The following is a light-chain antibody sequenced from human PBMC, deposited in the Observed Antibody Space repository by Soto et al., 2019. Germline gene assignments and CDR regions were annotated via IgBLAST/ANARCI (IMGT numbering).Light chain of an antibody. CDR2: AAS. CDR3: QQYGSSPLLT. Sequence: IVLTQSSGTLSLSPGERATLSCRASQSVSSNYLAWYQQKAGQAPRLLIYAASSRATGIPDRFSGGGSGTDLPLTISRLEPEVFAVYYCQQYGSSPLLTFGGGSEVEIK. V-gene: IGKV3-20*01. J-gene: IGKJ4*01. CDR1: QSVSSNY.